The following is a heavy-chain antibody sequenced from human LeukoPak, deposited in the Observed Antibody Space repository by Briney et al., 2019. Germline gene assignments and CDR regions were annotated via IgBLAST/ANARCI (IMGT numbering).Heavy chain of an antibody. CDR1: GYTLTKLS. CDR2: FDPEDGET. J-gene: IGHJ4*02. CDR3: ATVGHSSGWYYFDY. Sequence: GASVKVSCKVSGYTLTKLSMHWVRQAPGKGLEGMGGFDPEDGETIYAQKFQGRVTMTEDTSTDTAYMELSSLRSEDTAVYYCATVGHSSGWYYFDYWGQGTLVTVSS. V-gene: IGHV1-24*01. D-gene: IGHD6-19*01.